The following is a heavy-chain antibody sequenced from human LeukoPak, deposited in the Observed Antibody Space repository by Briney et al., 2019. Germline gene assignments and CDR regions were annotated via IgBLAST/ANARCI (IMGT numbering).Heavy chain of an antibody. CDR1: GGSISSGGYS. CDR3: ARGRGSGTYREALDY. V-gene: IGHV4-30-2*01. J-gene: IGHJ4*02. CDR2: IYHSGST. D-gene: IGHD3-10*01. Sequence: SETLSLTCAVSGGSISSGGYSWSWIRQPPGKGLEWIGYIYHSGSTYYNPSLKSRVTISVDRSKNQFSLKLSSVTAADTAVYYCARGRGSGTYREALDYWGQGTLVTVSS.